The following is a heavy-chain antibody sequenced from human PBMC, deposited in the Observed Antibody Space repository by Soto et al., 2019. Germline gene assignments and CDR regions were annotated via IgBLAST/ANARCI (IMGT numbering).Heavy chain of an antibody. CDR3: ARLGSSPYSSSAY. CDR2: IHPGDSNT. Sequence: DSLKISCKASGYSFSYYWIGWVRQMPGKGLEWMGIIHPGDSNTRYNSSFQGQVTISADKSISTAYLQWSSLRASDTAMYYCARLGSSPYSSSAYWGQGTLVTVSS. D-gene: IGHD6-6*01. V-gene: IGHV5-51*01. CDR1: GYSFSYYW. J-gene: IGHJ4*02.